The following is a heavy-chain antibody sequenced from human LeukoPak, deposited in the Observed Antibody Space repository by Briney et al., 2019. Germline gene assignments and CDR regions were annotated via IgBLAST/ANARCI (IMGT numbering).Heavy chain of an antibody. CDR2: ISYDGSNK. J-gene: IGHJ4*02. Sequence: SGGSLRLSCAASGFTFGSYAMHWVRQAPGKGLEWVAVISYDGSNKYYADSVKGRFTISRDNSKNTLYLQMNSLRAEDTAVYYCARDVEMAHWGQGTLVTVSS. V-gene: IGHV3-30-3*01. CDR3: ARDVEMAH. D-gene: IGHD5-24*01. CDR1: GFTFGSYA.